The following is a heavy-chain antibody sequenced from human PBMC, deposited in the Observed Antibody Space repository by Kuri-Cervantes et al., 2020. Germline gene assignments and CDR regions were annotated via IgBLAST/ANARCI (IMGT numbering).Heavy chain of an antibody. J-gene: IGHJ4*02. CDR1: GFTFSSYG. V-gene: IGHV3-33*06. Sequence: GGSLRLSCAASGFTFSSYGMHWVRQAPGKGLEWAAVIWYDGSNKYYADSVKGRFTISRDNSKNTLYLQMNSLRAEDTAVYYCAKGVTPGLRYFDWLSDYWGQGTLVTVSS. CDR2: IWYDGSNK. CDR3: AKGVTPGLRYFDWLSDY. D-gene: IGHD3-9*01.